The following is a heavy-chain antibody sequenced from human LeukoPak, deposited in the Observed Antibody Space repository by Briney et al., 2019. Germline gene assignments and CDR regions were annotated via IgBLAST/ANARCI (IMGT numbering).Heavy chain of an antibody. D-gene: IGHD3-10*01. J-gene: IGHJ4*02. CDR2: ISYDGSNK. CDR1: GFTFSSYG. V-gene: IGHV3-30*18. CDR3: ANERGIALDY. Sequence: GGSLRVSCAASGFTFSSYGMHWVRQAPGKGLEWVAVISYDGSNKYYADSVKGRFTISRDNSKNTMYLQMDSLRDEDTAVYYCANERGIALDYWGQGTLVTVSS.